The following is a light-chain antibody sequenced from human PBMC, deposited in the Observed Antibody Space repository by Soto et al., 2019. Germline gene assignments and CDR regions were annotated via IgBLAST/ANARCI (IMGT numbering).Light chain of an antibody. CDR1: KNIDRW. CDR3: QQYNTSPPWT. J-gene: IGKJ1*01. CDR2: HAS. Sequence: EIQMTQSPSTPHASLVYRVTINCXXSKNIDRWVAWYQQKSGKAPKTLIYHASSLETGVPSRFSGSGSGTEFTLTISSVQPDDFATYYCQQYNTSPPWTFGQGTKVDIK. V-gene: IGKV1-5*01.